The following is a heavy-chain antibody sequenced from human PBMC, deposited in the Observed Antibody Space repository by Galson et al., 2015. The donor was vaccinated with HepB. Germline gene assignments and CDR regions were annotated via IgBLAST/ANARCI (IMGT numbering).Heavy chain of an antibody. CDR1: GGTFSSYA. CDR3: AFRRYYYDSSGYYYGGMDV. V-gene: IGHV1-69*13. CDR2: IIPIFGTA. Sequence: SVKVSCKASGGTFSSYAISWVRQAPGQGLEWMGGIIPIFGTANYAQKFQGRVTITADESTSTAYMELSSLRSEDTAVYYCAFRRYYYDSSGYYYGGMDVWGQGTTVTVSS. D-gene: IGHD3-22*01. J-gene: IGHJ6*02.